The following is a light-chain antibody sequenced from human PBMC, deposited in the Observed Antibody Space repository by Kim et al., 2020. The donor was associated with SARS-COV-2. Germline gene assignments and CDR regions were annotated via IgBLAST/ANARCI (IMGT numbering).Light chain of an antibody. J-gene: IGLJ2*01. CDR1: SSNIGNNY. CDR3: GTWDSSLNVI. CDR2: DNN. V-gene: IGLV1-51*01. Sequence: QSMLTQPPSVSAAPGQKVTISCSGSSSNIGNNYVSWYQQLPGTAPKLLIYDNNKRPSGIPDRFSGSKSGTSATLGITGLQTGDEADYYCGTWDSSLNVIFGGGTQLTVL.